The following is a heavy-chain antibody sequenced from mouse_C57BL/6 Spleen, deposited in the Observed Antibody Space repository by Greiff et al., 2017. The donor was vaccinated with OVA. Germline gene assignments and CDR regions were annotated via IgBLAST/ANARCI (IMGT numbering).Heavy chain of an antibody. J-gene: IGHJ3*01. CDR2: IWWDDDK. CDR3: ARIAQGSTMGLYYDYDAFAY. Sequence: QVTLKESGPGILQPSQTLSLTCSFSGFSLSTFGMGVGWIRQPSGKGLEWLAHIWWDDDKYYNPALKSRLTISKDTSKNQVFLKIANVDTADTATYYCARIAQGSTMGLYYDYDAFAYWGQGTLVTVSA. CDR1: GFSLSTFGMG. V-gene: IGHV8-8*01. D-gene: IGHD2-4*01.